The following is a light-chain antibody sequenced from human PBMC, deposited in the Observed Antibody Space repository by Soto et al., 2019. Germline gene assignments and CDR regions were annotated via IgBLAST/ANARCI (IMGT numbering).Light chain of an antibody. CDR2: LEGSGSY. J-gene: IGLJ2*01. Sequence: QSVLTQSSSASASLGSSVKITCTLSSGHSSYIIAWHQQQPGKAPRYLMKLEGSGSYNKGSGVPDRFSGSSSGADRYLTISNLQSEDEADYYCETWDSSTHVVFGGGTKLTVL. V-gene: IGLV4-60*03. CDR1: SGHSSYI. CDR3: ETWDSSTHVV.